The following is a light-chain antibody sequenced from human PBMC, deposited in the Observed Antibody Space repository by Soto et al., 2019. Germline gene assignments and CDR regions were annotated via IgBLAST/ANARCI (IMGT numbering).Light chain of an antibody. CDR2: EAS. V-gene: IGKV1-5*01. Sequence: DIQMTQSPSTLSASVGDRVTITCRASQSISTWLAWYQQKPGKAPKVLIYEASKLESGVPSRFSGSGSGTEFTLTISTLHPDDVATYYCQQYNSYQWTFGQGTKVEIK. CDR1: QSISTW. J-gene: IGKJ1*01. CDR3: QQYNSYQWT.